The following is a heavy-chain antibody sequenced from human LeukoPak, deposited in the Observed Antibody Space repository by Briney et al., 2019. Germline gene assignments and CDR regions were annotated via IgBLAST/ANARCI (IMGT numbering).Heavy chain of an antibody. D-gene: IGHD2-15*01. CDR3: WGVSGGSNYDAFDI. CDR2: ISSSSSYI. Sequence: GGSLRLSCAASGFTFSSYSMNWVRQAPGKGLEWVSSISSSSSYIYYADSVKGRFTISRDNAKNSLYLQMNSLRAEDTAVYYCWGVSGGSNYDAFDIWGQGTMVTVSS. J-gene: IGHJ3*02. CDR1: GFTFSSYS. V-gene: IGHV3-21*01.